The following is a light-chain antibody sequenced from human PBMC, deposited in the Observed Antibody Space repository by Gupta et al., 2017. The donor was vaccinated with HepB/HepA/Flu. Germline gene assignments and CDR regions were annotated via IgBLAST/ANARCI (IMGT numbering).Light chain of an antibody. CDR1: QSVSSY. CDR3: QQLSNWHPKST. Sequence: EIVLTQSPATLSLSPGERATLSCRASQSVSSYLAWYQQKPGQAPRLLIYDASNRATGSPARFSGSGAGTDFTLTISSREPEDFAVYYCQQLSNWHPKSTFGQGTXLEIK. CDR2: DAS. J-gene: IGKJ2*01. V-gene: IGKV3-11*01.